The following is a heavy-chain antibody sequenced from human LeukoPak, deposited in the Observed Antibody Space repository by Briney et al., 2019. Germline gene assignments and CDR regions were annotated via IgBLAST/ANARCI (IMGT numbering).Heavy chain of an antibody. J-gene: IGHJ4*02. Sequence: GGSLRLSCAASGFTFSSYGMHWVRQAPGKGLEWVAVISYDGSNKYYADSVKGRFTISRDNSKNTLYLQMNSLRVEDTAVYYCAREENWNDGDLWGQGTLVTVS. CDR1: GFTFSSYG. CDR3: AREENWNDGDL. D-gene: IGHD1-1*01. V-gene: IGHV3-30*03. CDR2: ISYDGSNK.